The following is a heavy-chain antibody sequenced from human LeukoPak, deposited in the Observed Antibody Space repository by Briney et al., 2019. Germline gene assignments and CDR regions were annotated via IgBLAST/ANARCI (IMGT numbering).Heavy chain of an antibody. D-gene: IGHD3-3*01. J-gene: IGHJ3*01. Sequence: PGGSLRLSCAASRFTFSNYAMTWVRQAPGKGLEWVSSISSTGGGTYYADSVKGRFTISRDNSKNTLSLQMNSLRAEDTAVYYCATDRRFLEWFDAFDLWGQGTKVTVSS. CDR3: ATDRRFLEWFDAFDL. CDR1: RFTFSNYA. V-gene: IGHV3-23*01. CDR2: ISSTGGGT.